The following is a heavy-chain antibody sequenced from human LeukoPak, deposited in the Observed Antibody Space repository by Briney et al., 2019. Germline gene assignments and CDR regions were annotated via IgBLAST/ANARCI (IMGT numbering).Heavy chain of an antibody. CDR1: GFTFSSYA. J-gene: IGHJ4*02. CDR3: AKVWFGELSPFEY. CDR2: ISGRDSNT. D-gene: IGHD3-10*01. V-gene: IGHV3-23*01. Sequence: PGGSLRPSCAASGFTFSSYAMTWVRQAPGQGLEWVSGISGRDSNTYYADSVKGRFTISRDNPKNTLYLQMNSLRVEDTAVYYCAKVWFGELSPFEYWGQGTLVTVSS.